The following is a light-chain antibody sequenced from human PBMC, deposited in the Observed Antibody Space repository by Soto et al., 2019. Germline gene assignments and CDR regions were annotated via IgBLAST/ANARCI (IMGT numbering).Light chain of an antibody. CDR3: QQRSRWPT. V-gene: IGKV3-11*01. CDR1: QSVGSY. Sequence: EVVLTQSPATLSLSPGERATLSCRASQSVGSYLAWYQQKPGQAPRLLIYDASNRATGIPARFSGSGSGTAFTLTISSLEPEDFAVYFCQQRSRWPTFGGGTTVDIK. J-gene: IGKJ4*01. CDR2: DAS.